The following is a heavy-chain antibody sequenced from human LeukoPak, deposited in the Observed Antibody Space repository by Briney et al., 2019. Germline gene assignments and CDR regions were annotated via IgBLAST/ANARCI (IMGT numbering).Heavy chain of an antibody. J-gene: IGHJ4*02. CDR1: GGAITGHY. Sequence: PSETLSLTCTVSGGAITGHYWSWLRQSPEKGLEWIGFIYFNGMTKYSPSLESRVTISVDTSKNQFSLRLTSVTAADTAVYFCARQFPPYHSGSHYFDNWGQGRQVTVSS. V-gene: IGHV4-59*08. CDR2: IYFNGMT. CDR3: ARQFPPYHSGSHYFDN. D-gene: IGHD3-10*01.